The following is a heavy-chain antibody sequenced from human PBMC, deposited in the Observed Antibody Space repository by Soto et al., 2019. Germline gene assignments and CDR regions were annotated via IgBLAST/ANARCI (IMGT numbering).Heavy chain of an antibody. V-gene: IGHV4-30-2*01. CDR3: ARVRRFGEGWFDP. CDR2: IYHSGST. CDR1: GGSISSGGYS. D-gene: IGHD3-10*01. J-gene: IGHJ5*02. Sequence: QLQLQESGSGLVKPSQTLSLTCAVSGGSISSGGYSWSWIRQPPGKGLEWIGYIYHSGSTYYNPSLKSRVTMSVDRSKNQCSLKLSSVTAADTAVYYCARVRRFGEGWFDPWGQGTLVTVSS.